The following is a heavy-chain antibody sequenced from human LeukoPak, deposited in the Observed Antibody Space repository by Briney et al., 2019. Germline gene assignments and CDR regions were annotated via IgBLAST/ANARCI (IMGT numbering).Heavy chain of an antibody. CDR3: AKDMGYYYGSGSYPPENDY. D-gene: IGHD3-10*01. CDR1: GFTFSRYG. V-gene: IGHV3-30*18. J-gene: IGHJ4*02. Sequence: GGSLRLSCAASGFTFSRYGMHWVRQAPGKGLEWVAVVSLEGSNKYYADSVKGRFTISRDNSKNTLSLQMNSLRAEDTAVYYCAKDMGYYYGSGSYPPENDYWGQGTLVTVSS. CDR2: VSLEGSNK.